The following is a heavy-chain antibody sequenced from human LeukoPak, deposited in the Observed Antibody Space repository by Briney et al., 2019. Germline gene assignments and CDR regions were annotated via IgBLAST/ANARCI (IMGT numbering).Heavy chain of an antibody. J-gene: IGHJ4*02. CDR2: ISYDGSNK. D-gene: IGHD6-6*01. V-gene: IGHV3-30*18. CDR3: AKVRYSSSEWYYFDY. Sequence: GGSLRLSCAASGFTFSSYWMHWVRQAPGKGLEWVAVISYDGSNKYYADSVKGRFTISRDNSKNTLYLQMNSLRAEDTAVYYCAKVRYSSSEWYYFDYWGQGTLVTVSS. CDR1: GFTFSSYW.